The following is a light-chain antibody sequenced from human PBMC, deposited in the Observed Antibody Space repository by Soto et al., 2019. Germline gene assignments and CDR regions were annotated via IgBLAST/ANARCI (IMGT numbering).Light chain of an antibody. Sequence: EIVLTQSPGTLSLSPGERATLSCRASQSVSSNYLAWYQQQPGQAPRLLIYGASTRATGIPDRVSGSGSGTDFTLTTSRLKPEDFAVYYCQQYGSSPKTFGQGTKVEI. J-gene: IGKJ1*01. CDR2: GAS. CDR1: QSVSSNY. V-gene: IGKV3-20*01. CDR3: QQYGSSPKT.